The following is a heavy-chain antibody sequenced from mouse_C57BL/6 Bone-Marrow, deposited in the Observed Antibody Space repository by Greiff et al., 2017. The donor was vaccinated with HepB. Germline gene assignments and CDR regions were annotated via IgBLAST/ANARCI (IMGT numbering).Heavy chain of an antibody. V-gene: IGHV5-17*01. CDR2: ISSGSSTI. D-gene: IGHD2-2*01. CDR3: ARLGVTRYWYFDV. CDR1: GFTFSDYG. J-gene: IGHJ1*03. Sequence: EVKLMESGGGLVKPGGSLKLSCAASGFTFSDYGMHWVRQAPEKGLEWVAYISSGSSTIYYADTVKGRFTISRDNAKNTLFLQMTSLRSEDTAMYYCARLGVTRYWYFDVWGTGTTVTVSS.